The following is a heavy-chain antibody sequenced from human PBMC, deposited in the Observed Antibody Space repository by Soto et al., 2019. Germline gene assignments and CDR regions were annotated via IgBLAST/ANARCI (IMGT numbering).Heavy chain of an antibody. J-gene: IGHJ3*02. CDR1: GFTFSSYS. D-gene: IGHD3-10*01. Sequence: GSLRLSCAASGFTFSSYSMNWVRQAPGKGLEWVSYISSSSSSTIYYADSVKGRFTISRDNAKNSLYLQMNSLRAEDTAVYYCARDAAPLFDAFDIWGQGTMVTVSS. CDR3: ARDAAPLFDAFDI. CDR2: ISSSSSSTI. V-gene: IGHV3-48*01.